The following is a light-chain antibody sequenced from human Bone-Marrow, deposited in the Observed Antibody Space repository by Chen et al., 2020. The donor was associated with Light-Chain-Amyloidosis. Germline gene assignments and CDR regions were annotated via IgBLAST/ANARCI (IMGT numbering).Light chain of an antibody. CDR2: EDD. J-gene: IGLJ3*02. Sequence: NFMLTQPHSVSESPGKTVIISCTRSSGSIATNHVQWYQQRSGSSPTTVIYEDDQRPSGVPDRFSGSIDRSSNSASLTISGLKTEDEADYYCQSYQGSSQGVFGGGTKLTVL. CDR1: SGSIATNH. CDR3: QSYQGSSQGV. V-gene: IGLV6-57*01.